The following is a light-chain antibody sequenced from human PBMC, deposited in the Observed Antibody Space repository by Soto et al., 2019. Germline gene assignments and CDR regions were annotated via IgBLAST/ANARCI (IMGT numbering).Light chain of an antibody. CDR1: SSDVGSYNL. CDR2: EVS. J-gene: IGLJ1*01. CDR3: CSYAGSRTPLI. V-gene: IGLV2-23*02. Sequence: QSALTQAASVSGSPGQSITISCTGTSSDVGSYNLVSWYPQHPGKAPKLMIYEVSKRPSGLSNRFSGSKSGNTASLTISGLQAEDEADYYCCSYAGSRTPLIFGTGTKVTVL.